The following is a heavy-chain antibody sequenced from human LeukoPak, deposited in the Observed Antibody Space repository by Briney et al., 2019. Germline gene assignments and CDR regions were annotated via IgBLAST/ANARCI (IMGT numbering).Heavy chain of an antibody. J-gene: IGHJ4*02. CDR3: ARDGSPTYYDILTGHSKNYYFDY. Sequence: GGSLRLSCAASGFTFSSYSMNWVRQAPGKGLEWVSSISSSSSYIYYADSVQGRFTISRDNAKNSLYLQMNSLRAEDTAVYYCARDGSPTYYDILTGHSKNYYFDYWGQGTLVTVSS. V-gene: IGHV3-21*01. CDR2: ISSSSSYI. D-gene: IGHD3-9*01. CDR1: GFTFSSYS.